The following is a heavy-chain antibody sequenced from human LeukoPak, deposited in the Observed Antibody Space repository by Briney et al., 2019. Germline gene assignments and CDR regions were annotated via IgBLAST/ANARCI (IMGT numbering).Heavy chain of an antibody. CDR2: ISTSGST. Sequence: SQTLSLTCTVSGGSISSGSYSWTWIRQPAGKGLEWMGRISTSGSTNYNPSLKSRVTISVDTSRNQFSLNLSSVTAADTAVYYCARAHRGSPFDSWGQGTLVTVSS. J-gene: IGHJ4*02. CDR3: ARAHRGSPFDS. V-gene: IGHV4-61*02. D-gene: IGHD5-24*01. CDR1: GGSISSGSYS.